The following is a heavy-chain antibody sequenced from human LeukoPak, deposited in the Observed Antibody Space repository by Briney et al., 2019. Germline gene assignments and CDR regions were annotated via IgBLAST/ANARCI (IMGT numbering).Heavy chain of an antibody. V-gene: IGHV3-23*01. D-gene: IGHD3-9*01. CDR1: GFTFSSYA. CDR3: ARVYNGTYFDWPSGP. CDR2: ISGSDDST. J-gene: IGHJ5*02. Sequence: GGSLRLSCAASGFTFSSYAMSWVRQAPGKGLEWVSAISGSDDSTYYADSVKGRFTISRDNSKNTLYLQMNSLRAEDTAVYYCARVYNGTYFDWPSGPWGQGTLVTVSS.